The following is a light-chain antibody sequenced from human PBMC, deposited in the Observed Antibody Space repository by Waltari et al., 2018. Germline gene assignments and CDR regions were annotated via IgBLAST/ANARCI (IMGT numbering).Light chain of an antibody. J-gene: IGKJ2*01. CDR3: QQYYTPPHT. V-gene: IGKV4-1*01. CDR2: WAS. Sequence: MGMTQSPDSLAVSLGERATINCKSSQSVFYSSNNKHYLAWYQQKPGQPPKLLIYWASTRESGVPDRFSGSGSGTDFTLTISSLQAEDVAVYYCQQYYTPPHTFGQGTKLEIK. CDR1: QSVFYSSNNKHY.